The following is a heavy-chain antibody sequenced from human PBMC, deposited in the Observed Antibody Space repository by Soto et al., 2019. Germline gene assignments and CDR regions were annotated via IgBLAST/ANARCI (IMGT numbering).Heavy chain of an antibody. J-gene: IGHJ5*02. V-gene: IGHV3-74*01. CDR1: GFTFSSYW. CDR2: INSDGSST. Sequence: EVQLVESGGGLVQPGGSLRLSCAASGFTFSSYWMHWVRQAPGKGLVWVSRINSDGSSTSYADSVKGRFTISRDNAKNTLYLQMNSLRAEVTAVYYCAREVVVAASSNWFDHWGQETLVTVSS. CDR3: AREVVVAASSNWFDH. D-gene: IGHD2-15*01.